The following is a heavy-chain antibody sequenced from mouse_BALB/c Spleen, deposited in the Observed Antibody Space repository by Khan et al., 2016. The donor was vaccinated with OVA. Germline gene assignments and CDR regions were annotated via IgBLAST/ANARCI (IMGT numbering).Heavy chain of an antibody. Sequence: VQLQQSGPGLVQPSQSLSITCTVSGFSLTTYGVHWVRQSPGKGLEWLGVIWSGGTTDYSAAFISRLSISKYNSKSQVFFKMNSLQSNETAIYYCARNFEYDEGLAYWGQGTLVTVSA. D-gene: IGHD2-4*01. CDR2: IWSGGTT. J-gene: IGHJ3*01. CDR3: ARNFEYDEGLAY. V-gene: IGHV2-2*03. CDR1: GFSLTTYG.